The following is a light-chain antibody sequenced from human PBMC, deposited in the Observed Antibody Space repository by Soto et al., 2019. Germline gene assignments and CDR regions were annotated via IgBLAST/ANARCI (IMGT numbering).Light chain of an antibody. CDR2: EVS. CDR3: SSYTSSRTLV. Sequence: QLVLTQPASVSGSPGQSITISCTGTSSDIGDYNYVSWYQQHPGKAPKLMIYEVSDRPSGDSNRFSGSKSGNTASLTISGLQAEDEADYYCSSYTSSRTLVFGTGTKLTVL. V-gene: IGLV2-14*01. J-gene: IGLJ1*01. CDR1: SSDIGDYNY.